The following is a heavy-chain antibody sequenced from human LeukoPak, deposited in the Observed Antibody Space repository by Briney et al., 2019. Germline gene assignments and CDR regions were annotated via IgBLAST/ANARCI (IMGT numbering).Heavy chain of an antibody. Sequence: GESLKISCEGSGYIISNYWIGWVRQMPGKGLELMGIIYAGDSDTRYRPSFQGQVNISADKSINTAYLQWSSLKASDTAMYFCARGQGGVNAFDIWGQGTMVTVSS. J-gene: IGHJ3*02. CDR3: ARGQGGVNAFDI. CDR1: GYIISNYW. D-gene: IGHD1-26*01. CDR2: IYAGDSDT. V-gene: IGHV5-51*01.